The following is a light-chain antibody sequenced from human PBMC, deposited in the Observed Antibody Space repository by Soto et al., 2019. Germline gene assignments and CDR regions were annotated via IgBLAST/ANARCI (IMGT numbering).Light chain of an antibody. J-gene: IGLJ2*01. CDR2: EVT. CDR3: SSYAGTNNVI. CDR1: ISDVGGYNH. V-gene: IGLV2-8*01. Sequence: QCVLTQPPSASGSPGQSVTISCARSISDVGGYNHVSWYQQHPGKAPKLLIYEVTKRPSGVPARFSGSKSGNTASLTVSGLQGDDEADYYCSSYAGTNNVIFGGGTKLTVL.